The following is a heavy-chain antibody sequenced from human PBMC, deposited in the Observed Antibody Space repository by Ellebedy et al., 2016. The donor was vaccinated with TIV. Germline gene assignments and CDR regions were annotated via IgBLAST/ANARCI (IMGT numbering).Heavy chain of an antibody. V-gene: IGHV4-34*01. D-gene: IGHD1-1*01. J-gene: IGHJ5*02. Sequence: SETLSLTXAVYGGSFSGYYWSWIRQPPGKGLEWIGEINHSGSTNYNPSLKSRVTISVDTSKNQFSLKLSSVTAADTAVYYCARQTQLDLRGWFDPWGQGTLVTVSS. CDR3: ARQTQLDLRGWFDP. CDR1: GGSFSGYY. CDR2: INHSGST.